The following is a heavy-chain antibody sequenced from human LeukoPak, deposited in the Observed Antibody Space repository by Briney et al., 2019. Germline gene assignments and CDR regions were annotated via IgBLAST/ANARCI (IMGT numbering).Heavy chain of an antibody. CDR1: GFTFSSYW. Sequence: GGSLRLSCAASGFTFSSYWMSWVRQAPGKGLEWVANIKQDGSEKYYVDSVKGRFTISRDNAKSSLYLQMNSLRAEDTAVYYCARDWSGYDYSFDYWGQGTLVTVSS. V-gene: IGHV3-7*01. CDR2: IKQDGSEK. D-gene: IGHD5-12*01. CDR3: ARDWSGYDYSFDY. J-gene: IGHJ4*02.